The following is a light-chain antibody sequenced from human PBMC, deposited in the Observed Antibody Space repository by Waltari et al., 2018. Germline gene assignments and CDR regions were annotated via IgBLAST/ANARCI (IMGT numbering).Light chain of an antibody. V-gene: IGLV3-1*01. Sequence: SYELTQSPSVSVSPGQTASITCSGDKLGDKYASWYQQKPGQPPVLVIYQASNRPSGIPERCSGSKSANTATLRISGTQAMDEADYYCQAWDRSTAYVFGTGTKVTVL. CDR3: QAWDRSTAYV. CDR1: KLGDKY. CDR2: QAS. J-gene: IGLJ1*01.